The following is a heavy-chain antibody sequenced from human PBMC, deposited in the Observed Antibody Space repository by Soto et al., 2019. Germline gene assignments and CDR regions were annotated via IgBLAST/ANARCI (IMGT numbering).Heavy chain of an antibody. J-gene: IGHJ3*02. Sequence: PGGSLRLSCAASGFTFDDYAMHWVRQAPGKGLEWVSGISWNSGSIGYADSVKGRFTISRDNAKNSLYLQMNSLRAEDTALFYCAKDIGVFNRRVYCSSTSCPLVNDAFDIWGQGTMVTVSS. V-gene: IGHV3-9*01. CDR1: GFTFDDYA. D-gene: IGHD2-2*01. CDR3: AKDIGVFNRRVYCSSTSCPLVNDAFDI. CDR2: ISWNSGSI.